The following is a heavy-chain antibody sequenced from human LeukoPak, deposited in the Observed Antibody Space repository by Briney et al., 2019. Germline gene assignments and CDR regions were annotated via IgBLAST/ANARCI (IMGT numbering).Heavy chain of an antibody. CDR1: GFTFDDYG. CDR3: ARLATLGYCSSTSCYPPAFDY. D-gene: IGHD2-2*01. J-gene: IGHJ4*02. Sequence: GGSLRISCAASGFTFDDYGMSWVRQAPGKGLEWVSGINWNGGSTGYADSVKGRFTISRDNAKNSLYLQMNSLRAEDTALYYCARLATLGYCSSTSCYPPAFDYWGQGTLVTVSS. CDR2: INWNGGST. V-gene: IGHV3-20*04.